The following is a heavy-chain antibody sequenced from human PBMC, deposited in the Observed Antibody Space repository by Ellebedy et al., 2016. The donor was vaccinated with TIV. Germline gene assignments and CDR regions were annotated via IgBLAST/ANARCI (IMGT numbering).Heavy chain of an antibody. J-gene: IGHJ4*02. V-gene: IGHV3-21*01. CDR2: ISDSGSYI. CDR3: ARADTGYCSSTSCFLDLDY. Sequence: GGSLRLSXAASGFTFSMFTMNWARQAPGKGLEWVSSISDSGSYIYYADSVKGRFTISRDNAQNSLYLQMNSLGAEDTAVYYCARADTGYCSSTSCFLDLDYWGQGTLVTVSS. CDR1: GFTFSMFT. D-gene: IGHD2-2*01.